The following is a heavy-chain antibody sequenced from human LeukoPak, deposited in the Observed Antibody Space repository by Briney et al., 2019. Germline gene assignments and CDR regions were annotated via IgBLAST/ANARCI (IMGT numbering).Heavy chain of an antibody. CDR3: AREQLVCSGGSCYFYFWDY. D-gene: IGHD2-15*01. CDR1: GGSISSYY. J-gene: IGHJ4*02. CDR2: IYISGST. V-gene: IGHV4-4*07. Sequence: SETLSLTCTVSGGSISSYYWSWIRQPAGKGLEWIGRIYISGSTNYNPSLKSRVTMSVDTSKNQFSLKLSSVTAADTAVYYCAREQLVCSGGSCYFYFWDYWGQGTLVTVSS.